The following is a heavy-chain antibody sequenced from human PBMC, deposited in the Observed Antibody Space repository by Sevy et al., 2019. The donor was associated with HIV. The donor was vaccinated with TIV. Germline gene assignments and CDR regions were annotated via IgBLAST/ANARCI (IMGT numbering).Heavy chain of an antibody. Sequence: GGSLRLSCAASGFTFSNYAMNWVRQAPGKGLEWVSSISGSGGTTYYADSVEGRFTISRDKSKNTLYMQMDSLTAEDTAVYYCAKVLARGAALAPTAWGMDVWGQGTTVTVSS. J-gene: IGHJ6*02. CDR3: AKVLARGAALAPTAWGMDV. D-gene: IGHD3-3*02. V-gene: IGHV3-23*01. CDR2: ISGSGGTT. CDR1: GFTFSNYA.